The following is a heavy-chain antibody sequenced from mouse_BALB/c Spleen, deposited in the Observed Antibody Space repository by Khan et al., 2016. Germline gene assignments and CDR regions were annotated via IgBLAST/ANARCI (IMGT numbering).Heavy chain of an antibody. D-gene: IGHD2-10*02. Sequence: EVKLLESGGGLVQPGGSLKLSCAASGFDFSRYWMSWVRQAPGKGLEWIGEINPDSSTINYTPSLKDKFIISRDNAKNTLYLQMSKVRSEDTALXYCARRGYGNSWYFDVWGAGTTVTVSS. CDR3: ARRGYGNSWYFDV. CDR2: INPDSSTI. V-gene: IGHV4-1*02. CDR1: GFDFSRYW. J-gene: IGHJ1*01.